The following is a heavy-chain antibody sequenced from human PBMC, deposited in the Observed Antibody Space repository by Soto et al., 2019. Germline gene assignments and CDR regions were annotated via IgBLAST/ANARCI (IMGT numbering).Heavy chain of an antibody. D-gene: IGHD3-10*01. V-gene: IGHV4-28*01. J-gene: IGHJ6*02. CDR3: ARCFYGWGNYPYYYYGMDV. CDR1: GFSISSSHW. CDR2: IYYNGNT. Sequence: SLTCAVSGFSISSSHWWGWIRQPPGKGLEWIGYIYYNGNTDYNPSLKSRVTMSVDTSKNHFSLKLSSVTAVDTAVYYCARCFYGWGNYPYYYYGMDVWGQGTTVTVSS.